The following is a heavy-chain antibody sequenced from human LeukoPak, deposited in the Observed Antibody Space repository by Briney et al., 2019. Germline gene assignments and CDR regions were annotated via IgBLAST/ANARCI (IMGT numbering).Heavy chain of an antibody. CDR2: ISGSGGTT. Sequence: GGSLRLSCSASGITFSSYTMIWVRQAPGKGLEWVSGISGSGGTTFYADSVKGRFTISRDNSKNTLYLQMNSLRAEDTAVYYCARTNGYYDLWGRGTLVTVSS. D-gene: IGHD1/OR15-1a*01. J-gene: IGHJ2*01. CDR1: GITFSSYT. CDR3: ARTNGYYDL. V-gene: IGHV3-23*01.